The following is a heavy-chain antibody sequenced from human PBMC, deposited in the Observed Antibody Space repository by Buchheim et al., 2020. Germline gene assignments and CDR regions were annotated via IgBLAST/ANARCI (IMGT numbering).Heavy chain of an antibody. CDR1: GFTSSRYP. Sequence: VQLMESGGGVVQPGKSLRLSCAASGFTSSRYPMHWVRQTPGKGLEWLAGISDDGTNTYYADYARGRFTISRDKNKDFFEMNSLRADDTALYYCAKADDCSGGSCYCFDYWGQGTL. CDR2: ISDDGTNT. D-gene: IGHD2-15*01. CDR3: AKADDCSGGSCYCFDY. J-gene: IGHJ4*02. V-gene: IGHV3-30*14.